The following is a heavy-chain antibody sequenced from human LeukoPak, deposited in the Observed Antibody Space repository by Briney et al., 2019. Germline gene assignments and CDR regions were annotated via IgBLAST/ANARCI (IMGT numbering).Heavy chain of an antibody. Sequence: SVKVSCKASGGTFSSYVISWVRQAPGQGLEWMGGIIPKFGTANYAQKFQLRVTITADESTSTAYMDLRSLRFEDTAVYYCARGVNRGYSYGYILGVRYYYYYMDVWGKGTTVTVSS. CDR2: IIPKFGTA. D-gene: IGHD5-18*01. J-gene: IGHJ6*03. CDR1: GGTFSSYV. CDR3: ARGVNRGYSYGYILGVRYYYYYMDV. V-gene: IGHV1-69*13.